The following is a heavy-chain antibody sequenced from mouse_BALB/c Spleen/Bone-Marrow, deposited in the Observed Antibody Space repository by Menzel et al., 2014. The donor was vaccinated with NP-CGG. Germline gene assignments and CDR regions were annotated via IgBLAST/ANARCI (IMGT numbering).Heavy chain of an antibody. CDR2: IYPGNVNT. CDR3: AGLLRGDYAMDY. V-gene: IGHV1S56*01. J-gene: IGHJ4*01. CDR1: GYTFTSYY. Sequence: VQLRQSGPELVKPGASVRIPCKASGYTFTSYYIHWVKQRPGQGLEWIGWIYPGNVNTKYNEKFKGKATLTADKSSSTAYMQLSSLTSEDSAVYFCAGLLRGDYAMDYWGQGTSVTVSS. D-gene: IGHD2-3*01.